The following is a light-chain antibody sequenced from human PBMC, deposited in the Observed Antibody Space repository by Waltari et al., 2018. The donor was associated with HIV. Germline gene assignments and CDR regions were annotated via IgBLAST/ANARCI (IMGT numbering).Light chain of an antibody. V-gene: IGLV3-1*01. Sequence: SYVVSQPPSVSVSPGQTATISCSGDNLGDRYVCWYQQKSVQSPLQIIYQDGKRRSGIPERFSAFNSGNTATLTIIGTQGVDEADYFCQVCDGRIMIFGGGTKLTVL. CDR1: NLGDRY. CDR3: QVCDGRIMI. CDR2: QDG. J-gene: IGLJ2*01.